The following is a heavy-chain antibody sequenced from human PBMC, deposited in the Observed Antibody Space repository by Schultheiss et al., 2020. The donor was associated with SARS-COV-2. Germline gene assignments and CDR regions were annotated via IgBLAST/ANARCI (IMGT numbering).Heavy chain of an antibody. Sequence: SETLSLTCTVSGGSISSYYWSWIRQPPGKGLEWIGHTSYSGSTDYNPSLKSRVTISADTSKNQFSLKLSSVTAADTALYYCARGGFIFGMDVWGQGTPVTVSS. V-gene: IGHV4-59*01. CDR1: GGSISSYY. D-gene: IGHD3-16*02. J-gene: IGHJ6*02. CDR3: ARGGFIFGMDV. CDR2: TSYSGST.